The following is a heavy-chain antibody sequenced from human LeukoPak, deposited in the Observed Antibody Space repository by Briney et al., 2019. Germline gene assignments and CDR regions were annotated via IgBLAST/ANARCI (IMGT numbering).Heavy chain of an antibody. CDR2: IYYSGST. CDR3: TRDSCHYDSSGYCFDY. V-gene: IGHV4-59*01. Sequence: PSETLSLTCTVSGVSITSYYWSWIRQPPGKGLEWIGYIYYSGSTNYNPSLKSRVTISVDTSKNQFSLKLSSVTAADTAIYYCTRDSCHYDSSGYCFDYWGQGTLVTVSS. D-gene: IGHD3-22*01. CDR1: GVSITSYY. J-gene: IGHJ4*02.